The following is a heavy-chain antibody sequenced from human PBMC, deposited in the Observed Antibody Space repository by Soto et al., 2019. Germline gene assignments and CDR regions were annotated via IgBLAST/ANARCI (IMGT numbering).Heavy chain of an antibody. CDR3: VRGGGGGLFDP. CDR2: ISPGSRYP. D-gene: IGHD2-15*01. V-gene: IGHV3-11*06. Sequence: PGGSLRRSWAGSGFTFGYSYMSWIRQAPGKGLEWLSYISPGSRYPAYADSVKGRFTISRDSAKRSLYLQMMSLTAEDTAIYYCVRGGGGGLFDPWGQGTMVTVSS. CDR1: GFTFGYSY. J-gene: IGHJ5*02.